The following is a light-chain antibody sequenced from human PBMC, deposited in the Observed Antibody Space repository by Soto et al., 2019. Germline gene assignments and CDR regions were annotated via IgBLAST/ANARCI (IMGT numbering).Light chain of an antibody. J-gene: IGKJ1*01. CDR1: QSVTAGY. CDR2: ETS. V-gene: IGKV3-20*01. Sequence: EIVLTQSPGTLSLSPGERATLSCRASQSVTAGYFAWYQQKPGQAPRLLIYETSSRTTGIPDRFSGRGSGTDFTLTISRLEPEDFAVYYCQQYGNSPTFGQGTKVEIK. CDR3: QQYGNSPT.